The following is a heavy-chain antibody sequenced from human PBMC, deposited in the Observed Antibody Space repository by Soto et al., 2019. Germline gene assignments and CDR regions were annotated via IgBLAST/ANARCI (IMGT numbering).Heavy chain of an antibody. CDR1: GGTFSTYA. V-gene: IGHV1-69*12. J-gene: IGHJ4*02. CDR3: ASGIQLSLRRINDGYSG. Sequence: QVQLVQSGAEVKKPESSVKVSCKAPGGTFSTYAISWVRQAPGQGLEWMGGIIPMFGTANYAPSCQDRVTITADESTNTVYMELSSLRSEDTAVYCCASGIQLSLRRINDGYSGWGQGTLVPVSS. D-gene: IGHD5-18*01. CDR2: IIPMFGTA.